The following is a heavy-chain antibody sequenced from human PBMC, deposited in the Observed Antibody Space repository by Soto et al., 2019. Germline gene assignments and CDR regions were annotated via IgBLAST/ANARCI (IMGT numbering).Heavy chain of an antibody. D-gene: IGHD3-10*01. Sequence: ASVKVSCKASGYTFTSYAMHWVRQAPGQRLEWMGWINAGNGNTKYSQKFQGRVTITRDTSASTAYMELSSLRSEETAVYYCARGWVGSLGRDYGSGSFSSGSAFDYWGQGTLVTVSS. V-gene: IGHV1-3*01. CDR3: ARGWVGSLGRDYGSGSFSSGSAFDY. J-gene: IGHJ4*02. CDR2: INAGNGNT. CDR1: GYTFTSYA.